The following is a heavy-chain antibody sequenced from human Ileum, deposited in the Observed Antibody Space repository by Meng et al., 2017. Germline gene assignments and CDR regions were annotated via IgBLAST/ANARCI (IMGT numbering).Heavy chain of an antibody. CDR3: VRRAGLRQAFDY. V-gene: IGHV4-30-4*01. D-gene: IGHD4-17*01. CDR2: IYYSGST. CDR1: GGSISIGDYY. J-gene: IGHJ4*02. Sequence: QVQLQESGPGLLKSSQTLSLTCTVSGGSISIGDYYWSWVRQPPGKGLEWIGYIYYSGSTYYNPSLKSRAIMSVDTSKNHFSLKLSSVTAADTAVYYCVRRAGLRQAFDYWGQGTLVTVSS.